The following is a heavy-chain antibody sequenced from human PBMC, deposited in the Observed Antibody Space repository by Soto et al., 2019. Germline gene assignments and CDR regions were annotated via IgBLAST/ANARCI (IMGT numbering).Heavy chain of an antibody. CDR1: GFSLSSTRMA. D-gene: IGHD6-19*01. V-gene: IGHV2-5*02. CDR2: IYWDDDK. J-gene: IGHJ4*02. Sequence: QITLKESGPTLVKPTQTLTLTCTFSGFSLSSTRMAVGWIRQPPGKALEWLALIYWDDDKRYSPFLKSRLTTXXXTXXNQVVLTMPNMDPVDTARYYCAHIVVAGLGYYFDYWGQGTLVTVSS. CDR3: AHIVVAGLGYYFDY.